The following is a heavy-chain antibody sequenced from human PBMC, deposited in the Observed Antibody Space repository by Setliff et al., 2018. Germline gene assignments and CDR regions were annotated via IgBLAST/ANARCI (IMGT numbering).Heavy chain of an antibody. Sequence: GESLKISCKGSGYNFINYWIGWVRQMPGKGLEWMGIIYPSDSDIRYSPSFQGQVTISADKSISTAYLQWSSLKASDTAIYYCSRPAYSSGWYEIKGFDYWGQGTLVTVSS. D-gene: IGHD6-13*01. J-gene: IGHJ4*02. V-gene: IGHV5-51*01. CDR2: IYPSDSDI. CDR1: GYNFINYW. CDR3: SRPAYSSGWYEIKGFDY.